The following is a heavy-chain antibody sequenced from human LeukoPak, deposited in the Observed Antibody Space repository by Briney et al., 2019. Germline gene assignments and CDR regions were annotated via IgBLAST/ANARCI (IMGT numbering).Heavy chain of an antibody. Sequence: GGSLRLSCAASGFTFSTFGMSWVCRAPGKGPEWVSGITGSGATTYYADSVKGRFTISRDNSQNTLYLQMNTLRAEDTAVYYCAKVVSGFHFDCWGQGTLVTVSS. J-gene: IGHJ4*02. D-gene: IGHD1-26*01. V-gene: IGHV3-23*01. CDR3: AKVVSGFHFDC. CDR2: ITGSGATT. CDR1: GFTFSTFG.